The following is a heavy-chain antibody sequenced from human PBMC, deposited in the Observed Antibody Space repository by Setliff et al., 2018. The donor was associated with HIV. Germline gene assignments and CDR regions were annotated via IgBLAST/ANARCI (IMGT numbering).Heavy chain of an antibody. CDR3: ARSIYGSGTYPLDV. CDR1: GSSFSGYH. Sequence: PSETLSLTCNYSGSSFSGYHWNWIRQPAGKGLEWLGRIYYTGSTEYNPSLKSRLTMSMDTSKDQFSLRLVSLTTADTAVYYCARSIYGSGTYPLDVWGPGTLVTVSS. V-gene: IGHV4-4*07. D-gene: IGHD3-10*01. J-gene: IGHJ4*02. CDR2: IYYTGST.